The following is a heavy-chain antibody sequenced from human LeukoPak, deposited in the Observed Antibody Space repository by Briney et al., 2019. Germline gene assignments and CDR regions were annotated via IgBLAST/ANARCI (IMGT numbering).Heavy chain of an antibody. CDR3: ARGDYGDYVGYFDY. V-gene: IGHV4-59*12. J-gene: IGHJ4*02. CDR2: IYYSGST. CDR1: GGSISSYY. D-gene: IGHD4-17*01. Sequence: PSETLSLTCTVSGGSISSYYWSWIRQPPGKGLEWIGYIYYSGSTNYNPSLKSRVTISVDRSKNQFSLKLSSVTAADTAVYYCARGDYGDYVGYFDYWGQGTLVTVSS.